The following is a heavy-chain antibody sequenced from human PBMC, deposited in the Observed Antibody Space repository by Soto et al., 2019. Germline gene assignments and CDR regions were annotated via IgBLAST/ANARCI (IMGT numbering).Heavy chain of an antibody. D-gene: IGHD2-2*01. CDR1: GYSFTSYW. Sequence: GESLKISCKGSGYSFTSYWISWVRQMPGKGLEWMGRIDPSDSYTNYSPSFQGHVTISADKSISTAYLQWSSLKASDTAMYYCARGYCSSTSCYRPYYYYYGMDVWGQGTTVTAP. CDR3: ARGYCSSTSCYRPYYYYYGMDV. V-gene: IGHV5-10-1*01. CDR2: IDPSDSYT. J-gene: IGHJ6*02.